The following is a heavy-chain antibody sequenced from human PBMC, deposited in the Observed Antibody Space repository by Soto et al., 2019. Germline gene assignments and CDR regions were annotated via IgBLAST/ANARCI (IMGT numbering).Heavy chain of an antibody. CDR3: ARDSRVLWFVEFYDACEF. D-gene: IGHD3-10*01. V-gene: IGHV1-18*01. Sequence: QVQLVQSGAEVKKPGASVKVSCKASGYTLTSYGISWVRQAPGQGLEWLGWISAYNGKTNYAQQLQGRVTMTTDTSTSTAYMELRSVRSDDTAVYYCARDSRVLWFVEFYDACEFWGQGTMVTVSS. CDR1: GYTLTSYG. CDR2: ISAYNGKT. J-gene: IGHJ3*01.